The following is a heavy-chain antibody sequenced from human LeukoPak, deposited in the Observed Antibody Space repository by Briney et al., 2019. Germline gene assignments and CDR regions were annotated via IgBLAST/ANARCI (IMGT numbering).Heavy chain of an antibody. CDR1: GYSISSGYY. D-gene: IGHD5-18*01. V-gene: IGHV4-38-2*01. J-gene: IGHJ4*02. Sequence: PSETLPLTCAVSGYSISSGYYWGWIRQPPGQGLEWIGSIYHSGSTYYNPSLKSRVTISVDTSKNQFSLKLSSVTAADTAVYYCARHVLSSGYSYGLNFDYWGQGTLVTVSS. CDR3: ARHVLSSGYSYGLNFDY. CDR2: IYHSGST.